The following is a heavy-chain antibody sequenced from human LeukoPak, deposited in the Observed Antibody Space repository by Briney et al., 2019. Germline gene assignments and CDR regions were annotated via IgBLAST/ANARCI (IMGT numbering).Heavy chain of an antibody. CDR1: GGSFSGYY. J-gene: IGHJ4*02. CDR3: ARSLLGYCSGGSCGAFDY. CDR2: INHSGST. V-gene: IGHV4-34*01. D-gene: IGHD2-15*01. Sequence: SETLSLTCAVYGGSFSGYYWSWIRQPPGKGLEWIGEINHSGSTNYNPSLKSRVTISVDTSKNQFSLKLSSVTAADTAVYYCARSLLGYCSGGSCGAFDYWGQGTLATVSS.